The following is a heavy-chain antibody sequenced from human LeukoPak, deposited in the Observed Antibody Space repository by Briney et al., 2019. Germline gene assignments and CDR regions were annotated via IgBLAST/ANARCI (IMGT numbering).Heavy chain of an antibody. CDR3: ARGLLGYCSSTSCWGGFDY. Sequence: PGGSLRLSCAASGFTFSSYAMHWVRQAPGKGLEGVAVISYDGSNKYYADSVKGRFTISRDNSKNTLYLQMNSLRAEDTAVYYCARGLLGYCSSTSCWGGFDYWGQGTLVTVSS. CDR2: ISYDGSNK. D-gene: IGHD2-2*01. CDR1: GFTFSSYA. V-gene: IGHV3-30*04. J-gene: IGHJ4*02.